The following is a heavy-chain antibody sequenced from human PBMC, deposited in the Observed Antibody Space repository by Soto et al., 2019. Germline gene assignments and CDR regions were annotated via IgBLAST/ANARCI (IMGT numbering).Heavy chain of an antibody. J-gene: IGHJ4*02. D-gene: IGHD2-2*01. CDR1: GFTFDDYA. Sequence: EVQLVESGGGLVQPGRSLRLSCAASGFTFDDYAMHWVRQAPGKGLEWVSGISWNSGSIGYADSVKGRFTISRDNAKTSLYLQLNSLRAEATASYYCAKGGQLLSEGGGYWGQGTLVTVSS. CDR3: AKGGQLLSEGGGY. CDR2: ISWNSGSI. V-gene: IGHV3-9*01.